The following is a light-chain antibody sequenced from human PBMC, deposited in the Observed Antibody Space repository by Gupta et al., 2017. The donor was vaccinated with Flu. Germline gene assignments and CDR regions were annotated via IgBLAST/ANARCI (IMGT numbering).Light chain of an antibody. Sequence: QLVLTHSPSASASLVASVKLTCALSSGHSSYTIVLHQQQPEKGPLYLMKVNSDGSHHKRDGIPDRCSGSSSGAERYLTISSPQAEDEADYYCQTWGTGFWVFGGGTKLTVL. J-gene: IGLJ3*02. CDR3: QTWGTGFWV. CDR2: VNSDGSH. CDR1: SGHSSYT. V-gene: IGLV4-69*01.